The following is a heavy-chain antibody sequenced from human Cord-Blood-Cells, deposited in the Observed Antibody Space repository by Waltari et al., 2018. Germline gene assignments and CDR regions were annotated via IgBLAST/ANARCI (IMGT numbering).Heavy chain of an antibody. J-gene: IGHJ3*02. V-gene: IGHV1-58*01. Sequence: QMQLVQSGPEVKKPGTSVKVSCKASGFTFTSSAVQWGRQARGQRLEWIGWIFVGHGNTKYAQKFQARVTITRDLSTSTAYMELSSLRSEDTAVYYCASLNAFDIWGQGTMVTVSS. CDR2: IFVGHGNT. CDR1: GFTFTSSA. CDR3: ASLNAFDI.